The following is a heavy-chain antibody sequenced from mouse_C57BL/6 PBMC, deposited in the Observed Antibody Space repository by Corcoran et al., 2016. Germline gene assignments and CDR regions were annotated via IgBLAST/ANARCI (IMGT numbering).Heavy chain of an antibody. CDR2: INPYNGGT. D-gene: IGHD2-4*01. V-gene: IGHV1-19*01. CDR1: GYTFTDYY. CDR3: AREEIYYDYDVSLYYAMDY. Sequence: EVQLQQSGPVLVKPGASVKMSCKASGYTFTDYYMNWVKQSHGKSLEWIGVINPYNGGTSYNQKFKGKATLTVDKSSSTAYMGLNSLTSEDSAVYYCAREEIYYDYDVSLYYAMDYWGQGTSVTVSS. J-gene: IGHJ4*01.